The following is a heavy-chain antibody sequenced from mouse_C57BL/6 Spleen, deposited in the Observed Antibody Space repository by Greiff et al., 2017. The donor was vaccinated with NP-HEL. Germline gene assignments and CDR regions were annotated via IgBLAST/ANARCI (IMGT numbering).Heavy chain of an antibody. Sequence: EVKLVESGGGLVQPGGSLSLSCAASGFTFTDYYMSWVRQPPGKALEWLGFIRNKANGYTTEYSASVKGRFTISRDNSQSILYLQMNALRAEDSATYYCARSYYSNLLAMDYWGQGTSVTVSS. CDR1: GFTFTDYY. V-gene: IGHV7-3*01. CDR3: ARSYYSNLLAMDY. CDR2: IRNKANGYTT. D-gene: IGHD2-5*01. J-gene: IGHJ4*01.